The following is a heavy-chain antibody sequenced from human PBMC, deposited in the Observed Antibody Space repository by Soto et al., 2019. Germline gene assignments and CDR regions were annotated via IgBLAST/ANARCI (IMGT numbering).Heavy chain of an antibody. CDR1: GFTFSSYA. CDR3: AKDLGCSSTSCYSMEGQSFDY. J-gene: IGHJ4*02. Sequence: GGSLRLSCAASGFTFSSYAMSWVRQAPGKGLEWVSAISGSGGSTYYADSVKGRFTISRDNSKNTLYLQMNSLRAEDTAVYYCAKDLGCSSTSCYSMEGQSFDYWGQGTLVTVSS. V-gene: IGHV3-23*01. D-gene: IGHD2-2*01. CDR2: ISGSGGST.